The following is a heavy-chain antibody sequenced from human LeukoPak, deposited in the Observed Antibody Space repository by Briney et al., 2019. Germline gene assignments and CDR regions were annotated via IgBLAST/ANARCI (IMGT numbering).Heavy chain of an antibody. J-gene: IGHJ3*02. CDR2: IYPGDSDT. CDR3: ATTNYGLEAFDI. CDR1: GYSFTTYW. D-gene: IGHD3-10*01. V-gene: IGHV5-51*01. Sequence: GESLKISCKASGYSFTTYWIAWVRQMPGKGLEWMGIIYPGDSDTRYSPSFQGQVTVSADKSITTAYLQWSSLKASDTAMYYCATTNYGLEAFDIWGQGTMVTVSS.